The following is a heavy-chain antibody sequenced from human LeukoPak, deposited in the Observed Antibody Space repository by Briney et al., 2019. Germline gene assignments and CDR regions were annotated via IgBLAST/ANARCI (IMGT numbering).Heavy chain of an antibody. Sequence: SETLSLTCTVSGGSISSYYWSWIRQPPGKGLEWIGYIYYSGSTNYNPSLKSRVTISVDTSKNQFSLKLSSVTAADTAVYYCARHRGYSSSWSDYFDYWGQGTLVTVSS. CDR3: ARHRGYSSSWSDYFDY. CDR1: GGSISSYY. J-gene: IGHJ4*02. V-gene: IGHV4-59*08. D-gene: IGHD6-13*01. CDR2: IYYSGST.